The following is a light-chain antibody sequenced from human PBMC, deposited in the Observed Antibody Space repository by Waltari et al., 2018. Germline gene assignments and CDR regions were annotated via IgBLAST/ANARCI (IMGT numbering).Light chain of an antibody. CDR3: QQTYSTLRT. Sequence: DIQMTQSPSSLSASVGDRVTITCRASQSISNYLNWYQLKPGKAPKLLIYAASSLQSGVPSRFSGSGSGTDFTLTISSLQPEDFATYYCQQTYSTLRTFGQGTKVEIK. CDR1: QSISNY. CDR2: AAS. V-gene: IGKV1-39*01. J-gene: IGKJ1*01.